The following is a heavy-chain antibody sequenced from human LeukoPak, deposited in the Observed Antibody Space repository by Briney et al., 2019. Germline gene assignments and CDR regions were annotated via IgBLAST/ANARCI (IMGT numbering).Heavy chain of an antibody. CDR1: GFTFSSYE. CDR3: VRDPSVAADDY. V-gene: IGHV3-48*03. Sequence: GGSLRLSCAASGFTFSSYEMNWVRQAPGKGLEWVSYSSSGGSAIYYADSVKGRFTIYRDNAKNSLYLQMNSLRAEDTAIYYCVRDPSVAADDYWGQGTLVTVSS. D-gene: IGHD6-19*01. CDR2: SSSGGSAI. J-gene: IGHJ4*02.